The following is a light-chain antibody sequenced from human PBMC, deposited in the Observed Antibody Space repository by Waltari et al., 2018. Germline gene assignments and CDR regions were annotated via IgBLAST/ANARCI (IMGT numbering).Light chain of an antibody. V-gene: IGLV3-21*02. Sequence: SYVLTQPHSVSVAPGQTARITCGGDNIEAESVPWDHQKPGQAPVLVVFDDSDRPSGIPERFSGANSGNTATLTISRVEGGDEADYFCQVWDSSGDLLVIFGGGTKLTVL. J-gene: IGLJ2*01. CDR3: QVWDSSGDLLVI. CDR2: DDS. CDR1: NIEAES.